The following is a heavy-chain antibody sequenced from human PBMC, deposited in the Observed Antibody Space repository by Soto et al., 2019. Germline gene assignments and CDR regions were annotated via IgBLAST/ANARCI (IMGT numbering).Heavy chain of an antibody. Sequence: SETLSLTCTVSGGSINNHYWSWIRQPPGKGLEWIGYIYYSGSTNYNPSLKSRVTISVDTSKNQFSLKLSSVTAADTAVYYCVVSVKDGTPTYYFDYWGQGNLVTVS. CDR3: VVSVKDGTPTYYFDY. V-gene: IGHV4-59*11. CDR2: IYYSGST. J-gene: IGHJ4*02. CDR1: GGSINNHY. D-gene: IGHD1-1*01.